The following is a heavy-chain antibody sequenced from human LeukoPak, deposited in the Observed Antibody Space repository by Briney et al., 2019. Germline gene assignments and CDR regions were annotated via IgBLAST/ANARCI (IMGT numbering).Heavy chain of an antibody. CDR1: GGSFSGYY. CDR2: INHSGST. CDR3: AAGGPVYGDYGYYYMDV. J-gene: IGHJ6*03. Sequence: PSETLSLTCAVYGGSFSGYYWSWIRQPPGKGLEWIGEINHSGSTNYNPSLKSRVTISVGTSKNQFSLKLNSVTAADTAVYYCAAGGPVYGDYGYYYMDVWGKGTTVTVSS. D-gene: IGHD4-17*01. V-gene: IGHV4-34*01.